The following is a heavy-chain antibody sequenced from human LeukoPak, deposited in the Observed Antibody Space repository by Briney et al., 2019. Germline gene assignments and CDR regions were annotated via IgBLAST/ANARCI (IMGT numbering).Heavy chain of an antibody. D-gene: IGHD3-10*01. Sequence: GASVKVSCKASGYTFTGYYMHWVRQAPGQGLEWMGWINPNSGGTNYAQKFQGWVTMTRDTSISTAYMELSRLRSDDTAVYYCARGPPYYYGSGSYFYWYFDLWGRGTLVTVSS. CDR3: ARGPPYYYGSGSYFYWYFDL. CDR1: GYTFTGYY. J-gene: IGHJ2*01. V-gene: IGHV1-2*04. CDR2: INPNSGGT.